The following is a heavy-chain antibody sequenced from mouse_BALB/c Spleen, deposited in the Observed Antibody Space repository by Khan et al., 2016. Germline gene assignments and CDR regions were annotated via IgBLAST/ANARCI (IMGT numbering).Heavy chain of an antibody. CDR2: INTNTGET. CDR1: GYTFTNFG. D-gene: IGHD1-1*01. J-gene: IGHJ2*01. Sequence: QIQLVQSGPELKKPGETVKISCKASGYTFTNFGINWVRQAPGKGLEWMDWINTNTGETTYADDFKGRFAFSLETSASTAYLQINNLKNEDTATXLCGKGITTVQAPRKDYWVQGPTLTVS. V-gene: IGHV9-3-1*01. CDR3: GKGITTVQAPRKDY.